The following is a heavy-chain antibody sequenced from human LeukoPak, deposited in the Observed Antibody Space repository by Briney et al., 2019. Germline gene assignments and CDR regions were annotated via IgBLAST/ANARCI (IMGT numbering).Heavy chain of an antibody. D-gene: IGHD2-2*01. V-gene: IGHV3-23*01. CDR3: AKDPNYCSSTSCYPEYFQH. CDR2: ISDSGGST. Sequence: GGSLRLSCAASGFTFSSYAMSWVRQAPGKGLERVSAISDSGGSTYYADSVKGRFTISRDNSKNTLYLQMNSLRAEDTAVYYCAKDPNYCSSTSCYPEYFQHWGQGTLVTVSS. CDR1: GFTFSSYA. J-gene: IGHJ1*01.